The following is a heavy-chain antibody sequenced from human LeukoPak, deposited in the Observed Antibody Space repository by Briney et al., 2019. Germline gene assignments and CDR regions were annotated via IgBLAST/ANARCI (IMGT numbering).Heavy chain of an antibody. V-gene: IGHV3-23*01. CDR1: GFTFSSYG. CDR3: AKDLGWELPTCFDY. CDR2: ISGSGGGT. Sequence: GGSLRLSCAASGFTFSSYGMSWVRQAPGKGLEWVSAISGSGGGTYYADSVKGRFTISRDNSKNTLYLQMNSLRAEDTAVYYCAKDLGWELPTCFDYWGQGTLVTVSS. J-gene: IGHJ4*02. D-gene: IGHD1-26*01.